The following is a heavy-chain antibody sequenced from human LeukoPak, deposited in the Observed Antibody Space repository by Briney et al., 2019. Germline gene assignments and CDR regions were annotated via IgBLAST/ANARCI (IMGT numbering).Heavy chain of an antibody. CDR1: GYTFTSYG. V-gene: IGHV1-18*01. D-gene: IGHD6-13*01. Sequence: VASVKVSCKASGYTFTSYGISWVRQAPGQGLEWMGWISAYNGNTNYVQKLQGRVTMTTDTSTSTAYMELRSLRSEDTAVYYCARGDGGEQQLVLGYWGQGTLVTVSS. J-gene: IGHJ4*02. CDR2: ISAYNGNT. CDR3: ARGDGGEQQLVLGY.